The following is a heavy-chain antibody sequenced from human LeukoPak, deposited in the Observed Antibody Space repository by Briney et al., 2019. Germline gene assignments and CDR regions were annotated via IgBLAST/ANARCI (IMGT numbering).Heavy chain of an antibody. CDR2: ISFKNGDT. CDR3: ARGGSTRPWSFDI. Sequence: GASVKVSCKASGYTFINYGISWVRQAPGQGLEWKGWISFKNGDTNSAQKLQGRVTMTTDTSTSTAYMELLSLRSDDTAVYYRARGGSTRPWSFDIWGQGTMVTVSS. J-gene: IGHJ3*02. D-gene: IGHD2-2*01. CDR1: GYTFINYG. V-gene: IGHV1-18*01.